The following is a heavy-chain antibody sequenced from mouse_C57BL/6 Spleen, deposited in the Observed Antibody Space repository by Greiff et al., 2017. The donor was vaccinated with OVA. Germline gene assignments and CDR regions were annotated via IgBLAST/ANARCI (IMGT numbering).Heavy chain of an antibody. D-gene: IGHD6-5*01. V-gene: IGHV1-15*01. CDR3: TRLLCPYAMDY. Sequence: QVQLQQSGAELVRPGASVTLSCKASGYTFTDYEMHWVKQTPVHGLEWIGAIDPETGGTAYNQKFKGKAILTADKSSSTAYMELRSLTSEDSAVYYCTRLLCPYAMDYWGQGTSVTVSS. J-gene: IGHJ4*01. CDR1: GYTFTDYE. CDR2: IDPETGGT.